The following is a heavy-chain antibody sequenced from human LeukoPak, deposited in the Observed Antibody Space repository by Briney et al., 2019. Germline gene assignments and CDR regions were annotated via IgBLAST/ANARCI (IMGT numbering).Heavy chain of an antibody. CDR1: GFTFSSYG. CDR2: IRYDGSNK. CDR3: AKDSDPIVVVPAAIDY. D-gene: IGHD2-2*01. Sequence: GGSLRLSCAASGFTFSSYGMHWVRQAPGKGLEWVAFIRYDGSNKYYADSVKGRFTISRDNSKNTLYLQMNSLRAEDTAVYYCAKDSDPIVVVPAAIDYWGQGTLVTVSS. J-gene: IGHJ4*02. V-gene: IGHV3-30*02.